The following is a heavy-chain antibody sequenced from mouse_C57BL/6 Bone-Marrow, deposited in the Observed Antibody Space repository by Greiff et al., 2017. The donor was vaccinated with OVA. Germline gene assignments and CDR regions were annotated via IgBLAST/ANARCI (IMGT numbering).Heavy chain of an antibody. CDR2: IHPNSGST. CDR3: ARRGRKDFDD. Sequence: QVQLQQSGAELVKPGASVKLSCKASGYTFTSYWMHWVKQRPGQGLEWIGMIHPNSGSTNYNEKFKSKATLPVDKSSSTAYMQLSSLTSEDSAVYYWARRGRKDFDDWGQGTTLTVSS. D-gene: IGHD1-1*01. CDR1: GYTFTSYW. V-gene: IGHV1-64*01. J-gene: IGHJ2*01.